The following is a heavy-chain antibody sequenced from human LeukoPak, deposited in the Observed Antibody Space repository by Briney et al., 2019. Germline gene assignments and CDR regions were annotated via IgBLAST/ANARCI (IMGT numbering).Heavy chain of an antibody. Sequence: GGSLRLSCGSSGCTFSSYSMNWVRQAPGKGLEWVSSISSSSSYIYYADSVKGRFNISRDNAKNSLYLRLGSLRAENTAVYYCARAGYYGSGTGGDYWGQGTLVTVSS. CDR1: GCTFSSYS. J-gene: IGHJ4*02. CDR2: ISSSSSYI. V-gene: IGHV3-21*01. CDR3: ARAGYYGSGTGGDY. D-gene: IGHD3-10*01.